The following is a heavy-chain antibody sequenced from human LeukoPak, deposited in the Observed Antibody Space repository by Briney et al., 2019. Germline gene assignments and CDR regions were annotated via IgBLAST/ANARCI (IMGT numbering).Heavy chain of an antibody. V-gene: IGHV3-7*05. CDR1: GFTFSRYW. J-gene: IGHJ4*02. CDR2: IKEDGSEK. CDR3: ARDMDDSSDYGDY. Sequence: GGSLRLSCAASGFTFSRYWMSWVRQAPGRGLEWVANIKEDGSEKSYVDSVKGRFTISRDNAKNSLYLQMNSLRAEDTAIYYCARDMDDSSDYGDYWGQGTLVTVSS. D-gene: IGHD3-22*01.